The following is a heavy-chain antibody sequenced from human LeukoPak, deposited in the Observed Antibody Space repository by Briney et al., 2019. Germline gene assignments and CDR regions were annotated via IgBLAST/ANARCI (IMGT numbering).Heavy chain of an antibody. CDR1: GFTFSSYG. V-gene: IGHV3-74*01. D-gene: IGHD6-19*01. CDR3: ARVVRGYSSGWYPGDYYYYYMDV. Sequence: GGSLRLSCAASGFTFSSYGMHWVRQAPGKGLVWFSRINSDGSSTSYADSVKGRFTISRDNAKNTLYLQMNSLRAEDTAVYYCARVVRGYSSGWYPGDYYYYYMDVWGKGTTVTVSS. J-gene: IGHJ6*03. CDR2: INSDGSST.